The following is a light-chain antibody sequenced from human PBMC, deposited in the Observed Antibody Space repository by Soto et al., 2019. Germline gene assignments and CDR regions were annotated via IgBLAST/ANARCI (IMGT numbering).Light chain of an antibody. CDR1: SSDVGGSNF. J-gene: IGLJ1*01. CDR3: VSFTSSTTYV. V-gene: IGLV2-14*03. CDR2: DVA. Sequence: QSVLTQPASVSASPGQSITISCTGTSSDVGGSNFVSWYQQHPGKPPKLIIYDVATRPSGVSNRFSGSKSGSTASLIISRLQTEDEADNYCVSFTSSTTYVFGSGTQLTVL.